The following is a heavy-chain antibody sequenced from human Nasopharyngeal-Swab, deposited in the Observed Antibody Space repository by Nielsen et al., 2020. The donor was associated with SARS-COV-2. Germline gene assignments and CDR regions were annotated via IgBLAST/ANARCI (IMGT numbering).Heavy chain of an antibody. CDR1: GFTLSKAW. CDR3: TTRGVVYCGGDCYSPGDFDI. Sequence: GGSLRPSCAAFGFTLSKAWTSWVRQAPGKGLEWVGRIKSKTDGGTTDYAAPVKGRFTTPRDDSTNTLYLPMNSLKTEDTSVYYCTTRGVVYCGGDCYSPGDFDIWGQGTMVTVSS. J-gene: IGHJ3*02. V-gene: IGHV3-15*01. CDR2: IKSKTDGGTT. D-gene: IGHD2-21*02.